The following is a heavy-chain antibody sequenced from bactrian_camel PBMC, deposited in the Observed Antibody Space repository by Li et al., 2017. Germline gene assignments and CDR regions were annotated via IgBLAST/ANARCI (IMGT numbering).Heavy chain of an antibody. J-gene: IGHJ4*01. CDR2: INRGGTT. V-gene: IGHV3S1*01. D-gene: IGHD2*01. Sequence: HVQLVESGGGLVQPGGSLRLSCSAGGSTSMYWWMGWVRQTPGKGLERVSIINRGGTTYYADSMKGRFTISRDNATNTVYLQMNSLKPEDTAVYYCVSLVGRPLVHQGTQVTVS. CDR1: GSTSMYWW.